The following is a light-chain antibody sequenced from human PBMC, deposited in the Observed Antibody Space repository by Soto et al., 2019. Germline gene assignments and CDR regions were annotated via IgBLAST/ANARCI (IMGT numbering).Light chain of an antibody. CDR1: QTVDSTY. Sequence: EVVLTQSPGTLSLSPGERATLSCRASQTVDSTYLAWYQQKPGQAPSLLIYRASSRAAGVPDRFSGSGSGTDFTLTISKLDPEDFAVYYCQQYDTSPPLYTFGQGTKLEIK. CDR2: RAS. J-gene: IGKJ2*01. CDR3: QQYDTSPPLYT. V-gene: IGKV3-20*01.